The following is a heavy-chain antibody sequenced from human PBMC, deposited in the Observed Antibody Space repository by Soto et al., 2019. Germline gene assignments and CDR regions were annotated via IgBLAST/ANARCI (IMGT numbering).Heavy chain of an antibody. D-gene: IGHD2-21*01. V-gene: IGHV3-48*02. Sequence: EVQLVESGGGLVQPGGSLRLSCAASGFTFSSYSMNWVRQAPGKGLEWVSYISSSSSTIYYADSVKGRFTISRDNAKNSLYLQMISLRDEDTTASYCARERVGDNLTFDPWGQGTLVTVSS. J-gene: IGHJ5*02. CDR3: ARERVGDNLTFDP. CDR2: ISSSSSTI. CDR1: GFTFSSYS.